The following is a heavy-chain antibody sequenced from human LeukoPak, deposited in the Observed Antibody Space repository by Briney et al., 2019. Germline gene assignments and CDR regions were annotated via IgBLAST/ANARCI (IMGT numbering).Heavy chain of an antibody. J-gene: IGHJ4*02. D-gene: IGHD6-13*01. V-gene: IGHV3-30*18. CDR1: GFTFSSYG. CDR3: AKEGIAAAKLRYFDY. Sequence: GGSLRLSCAASGFTFSSYGMHWVRQAPGKGLEWVAVISYDGSNKYYADSVKGRFTISRDNSKNTLYLQMNSLRAEDTAVYYCAKEGIAAAKLRYFDYWGQGTLVTVSS. CDR2: ISYDGSNK.